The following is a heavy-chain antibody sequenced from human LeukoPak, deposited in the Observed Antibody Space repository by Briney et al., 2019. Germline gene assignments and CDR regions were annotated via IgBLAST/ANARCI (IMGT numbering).Heavy chain of an antibody. Sequence: GGSLRLSCAASGFTFSSYAMSWVRQAPAKGLEWVSVISGSGGSTYYADSVKGRFTISRDNSKNTLYLQMNSLRAEDTAVYYCAKDASASGIVVIRPDYWGQGTLVTVSS. CDR1: GFTFSSYA. CDR3: AKDASASGIVVIRPDY. V-gene: IGHV3-23*01. J-gene: IGHJ4*02. CDR2: ISGSGGST. D-gene: IGHD3-22*01.